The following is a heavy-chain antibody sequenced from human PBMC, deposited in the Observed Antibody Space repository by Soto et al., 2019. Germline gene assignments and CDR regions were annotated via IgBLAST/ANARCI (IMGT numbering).Heavy chain of an antibody. CDR3: ARETAAAGSLGNWYFDL. D-gene: IGHD6-13*01. Sequence: PSETLSLTCTVSGGSISSGGYYWSWIRQHPGKGLEWIGYIHYSGSTYYNPSLKSRVTISVDTSKNQFSLKLSSVTAADTAVYYCARETAAAGSLGNWYFDLWGRGTLVTVSS. V-gene: IGHV4-31*03. J-gene: IGHJ2*01. CDR1: GGSISSGGYY. CDR2: IHYSGST.